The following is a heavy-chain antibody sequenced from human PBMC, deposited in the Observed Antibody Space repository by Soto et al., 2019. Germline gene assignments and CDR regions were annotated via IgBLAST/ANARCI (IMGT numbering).Heavy chain of an antibody. Sequence: QVQLVQSGAEVKKPGSSVKVSCKASGGTFSSYAISWVRQAPGQGLEWMGGIIPIFGTANYAQKFQGRVTITADESTSKGYMELSSLRSEDTAVYYCANVDTAMARGDAFDIWGEGTMVTVSS. J-gene: IGHJ3*02. V-gene: IGHV1-69*12. CDR3: ANVDTAMARGDAFDI. CDR2: IIPIFGTA. D-gene: IGHD5-18*01. CDR1: GGTFSSYA.